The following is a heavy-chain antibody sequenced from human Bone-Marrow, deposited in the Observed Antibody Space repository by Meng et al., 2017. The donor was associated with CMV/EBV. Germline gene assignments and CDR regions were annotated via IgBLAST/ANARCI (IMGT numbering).Heavy chain of an antibody. CDR3: ARDLQYCIYTTCYGMGY. J-gene: IGHJ4*02. V-gene: IGHV3-30-3*01. CDR2: TSSDGSKE. Sequence: GGSLRLSCAASGFTFNDYALHWVRQAPGKGLELLAITSSDGSKEYYADSVKGRFSISRDNSKNTVYLQMNSLRAEDTAIYYCARDLQYCIYTTCYGMGYWGQGTLVTVSS. CDR1: GFTFNDYA. D-gene: IGHD2-15*01.